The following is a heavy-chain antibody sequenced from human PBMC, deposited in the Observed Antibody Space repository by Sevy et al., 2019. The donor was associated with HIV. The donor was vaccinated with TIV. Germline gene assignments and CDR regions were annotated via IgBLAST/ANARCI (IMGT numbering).Heavy chain of an antibody. CDR3: ARVVGAGVREAFDI. CDR2: IKQDGSEK. D-gene: IGHD2-15*01. Sequence: GGSLRLSCAASGFTFSSYWMSWVRQAPGKGLEWVANIKQDGSEKYYVDSVKGRFTISRDNAKNSLYLQMNSLRAEDTAVYYWARVVGAGVREAFDIWGQGTMVTVSS. V-gene: IGHV3-7*03. J-gene: IGHJ3*02. CDR1: GFTFSSYW.